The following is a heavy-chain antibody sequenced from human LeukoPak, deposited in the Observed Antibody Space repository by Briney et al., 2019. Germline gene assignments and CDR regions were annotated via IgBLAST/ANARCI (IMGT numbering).Heavy chain of an antibody. V-gene: IGHV3-53*01. CDR3: ARVAYGDYLYYFDY. CDR2: IYSGGST. D-gene: IGHD4-17*01. Sequence: GGSLRLSCAASGFTVSSNYMSWVRQAPGKGLEWVSVIYSGGSTYYADSVKGRFTISRDNSKNTLYLQMYSLRAEDTAVYYCARVAYGDYLYYFDYWGQGTLVTVSS. J-gene: IGHJ4*02. CDR1: GFTVSSNY.